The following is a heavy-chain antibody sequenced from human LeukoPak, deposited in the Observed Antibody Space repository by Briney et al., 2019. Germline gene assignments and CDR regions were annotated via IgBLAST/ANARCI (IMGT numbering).Heavy chain of an antibody. J-gene: IGHJ6*02. CDR3: ARGGGLDV. Sequence: AGGSLRLSCAASGFTFSCCAMHWVRQAPGKGLEWVASINHNGNVNYYVDSVKGRFTISRDNAKNSLYLQMSNLRAEDTAVYFCARGGGLDVWGQGATVTVSS. D-gene: IGHD3-16*01. V-gene: IGHV3-7*03. CDR2: INHNGNVN. CDR1: GFTFSCCA.